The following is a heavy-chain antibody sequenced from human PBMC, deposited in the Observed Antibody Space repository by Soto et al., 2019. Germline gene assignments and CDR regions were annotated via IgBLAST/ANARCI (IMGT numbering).Heavy chain of an antibody. CDR2: IIPIFGTA. Sequence: SVKVSCKASGGTFSSYAISWVRQAPGQGLEWMGGIIPIFGTANYAQKFQGRVTITADKSTSTAYMELSSLRSEDTAVYYCARGPQYTISGVVTPSNWFAPWGQGTLVTVSS. J-gene: IGHJ5*02. D-gene: IGHD3-3*01. V-gene: IGHV1-69*06. CDR1: GGTFSSYA. CDR3: ARGPQYTISGVVTPSNWFAP.